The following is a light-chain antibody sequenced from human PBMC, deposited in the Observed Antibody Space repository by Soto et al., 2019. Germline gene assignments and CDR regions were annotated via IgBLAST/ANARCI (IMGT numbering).Light chain of an antibody. V-gene: IGLV2-14*01. CDR2: EVR. J-gene: IGLJ1*01. CDR1: SNDVGAYDY. CDR3: SSYTAMSTKV. Sequence: QSVLTQPASVSGSPGQSITISCTGTSNDVGAYDYVSWYQQHPGKAPKLIIFEVRNRPSGVSTRFSGSRSGNTASLTISGLQAEDEADYYCSSYTAMSTKVFGTGTKLTVL.